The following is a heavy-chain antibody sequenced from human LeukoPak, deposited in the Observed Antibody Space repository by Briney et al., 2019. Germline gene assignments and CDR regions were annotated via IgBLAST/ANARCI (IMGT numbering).Heavy chain of an antibody. CDR3: ARTRPLGPPNYYYMDV. J-gene: IGHJ6*03. CDR1: SGSISSYY. V-gene: IGHV4-59*08. D-gene: IGHD3-10*01. Sequence: SETLSLTCTVSSGSISSYYWSWIRQPPGKGLEWIGYIYYTGSTNYNPSLKSRVTISVDTSKNQFSLKLSSVTAADTAEYYCARTRPLGPPNYYYMDVWGKGTTVTVSS. CDR2: IYYTGST.